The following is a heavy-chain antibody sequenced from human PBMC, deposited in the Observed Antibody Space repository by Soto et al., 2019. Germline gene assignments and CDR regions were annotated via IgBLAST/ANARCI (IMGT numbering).Heavy chain of an antibody. Sequence: QLQLQESGSGMVKPSQTLSLTCAVSGGSISSGGYSWSWIRQPPGKGLEWIGYIYHSGSTYYNPSLKSRVTISVDRSKNQFSLKLSSVTAADTTVYYCARGPYSSSWYYYFDYWGQGTLVTVSS. CDR1: GGSISSGGYS. V-gene: IGHV4-30-2*01. CDR2: IYHSGST. J-gene: IGHJ4*02. CDR3: ARGPYSSSWYYYFDY. D-gene: IGHD6-13*01.